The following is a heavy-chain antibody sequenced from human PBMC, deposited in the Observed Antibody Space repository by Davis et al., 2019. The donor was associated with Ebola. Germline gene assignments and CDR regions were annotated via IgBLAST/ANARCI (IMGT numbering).Heavy chain of an antibody. J-gene: IGHJ4*02. D-gene: IGHD1-20*01. CDR1: GFTFSSYA. V-gene: IGHV3-23*01. CDR2: ISGSGGST. Sequence: GESLKISCAASGFTFSSYAMSWVRQAPGKGLEWVSAISGSGGSTYYADSVKGRFTISRDNPKNTLYLQMNSLRAEDTAVYYCAREARRYNWNYDYWGQGTLVTVSS. CDR3: AREARRYNWNYDY.